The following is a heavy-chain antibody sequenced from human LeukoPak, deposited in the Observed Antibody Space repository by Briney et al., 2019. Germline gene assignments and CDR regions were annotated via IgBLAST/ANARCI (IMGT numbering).Heavy chain of an antibody. D-gene: IGHD6-19*01. CDR3: ARETPDSSGWD. CDR1: GFTFRNNW. V-gene: IGHV3-7*01. Sequence: GGSLRLSCAASGFTFRNNWMSWVRQAPGKGLEWVANIKQDGSDKNYVDSVKGRFTISRDNAKNSLSLQMNSLRAEDTAVYYCARETPDSSGWDWGQGTLVTVSS. J-gene: IGHJ4*02. CDR2: IKQDGSDK.